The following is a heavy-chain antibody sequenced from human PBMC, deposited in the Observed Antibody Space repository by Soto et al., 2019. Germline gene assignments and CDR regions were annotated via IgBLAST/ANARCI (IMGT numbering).Heavy chain of an antibody. Sequence: APVEVSCKASGYTFTSYGISWVRQAPGQGLEWMGWISTYNGNTNYAQKLQGRVTMTTDTSTSTAYMELRSLRSDDTAVYYCAKSSGAVAGYYFDYWGQGTLVPVS. CDR2: ISTYNGNT. CDR3: AKSSGAVAGYYFDY. V-gene: IGHV1-18*04. D-gene: IGHD6-19*01. J-gene: IGHJ4*02. CDR1: GYTFTSYG.